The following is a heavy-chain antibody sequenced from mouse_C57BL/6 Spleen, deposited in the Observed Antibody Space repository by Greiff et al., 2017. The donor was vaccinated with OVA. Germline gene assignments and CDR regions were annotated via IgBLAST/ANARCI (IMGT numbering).Heavy chain of an antibody. CDR1: GFTFSDYY. Sequence: EVQLVESGGGLVQPGGSLKLSCAASGFTFSDYYMYWVRQTPEKRLEWVAYISNGGGSTYYPDTVKGRFTISRDNAKNTLYLQMSRLKSEDTAMYYCASQLGRSYAMDYWGQGTSVTVSS. CDR2: ISNGGGST. V-gene: IGHV5-12*01. J-gene: IGHJ4*01. D-gene: IGHD4-1*01. CDR3: ASQLGRSYAMDY.